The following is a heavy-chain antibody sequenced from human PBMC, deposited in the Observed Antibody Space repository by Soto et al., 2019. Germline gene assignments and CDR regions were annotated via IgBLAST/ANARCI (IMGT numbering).Heavy chain of an antibody. CDR2: ISGSGGST. CDR1: GFTFSSYA. Sequence: EVQLLESGGGLVQPGGSLRLSCAASGFTFSSYAMSWVRQAPGKGLEWVSAISGSGGSTYYADSVKGPFTISRDNSKNTLYLQMNSLRAEDTAVYYCAKVGTNYNAPSWGMDVWGQGTTVTVSS. V-gene: IGHV3-23*01. J-gene: IGHJ6*02. D-gene: IGHD1-7*01. CDR3: AKVGTNYNAPSWGMDV.